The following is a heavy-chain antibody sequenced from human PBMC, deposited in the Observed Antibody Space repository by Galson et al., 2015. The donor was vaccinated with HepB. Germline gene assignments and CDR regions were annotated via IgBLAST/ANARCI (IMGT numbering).Heavy chain of an antibody. CDR2: ISAYNGYT. V-gene: IGHV1-18*01. J-gene: IGHJ5*02. CDR3: ARGGYVVVVGANQNNWFDP. Sequence: SVKVSCKASGYTFYSYSITWVRQAPGQGLEWMGRISAYNGYTNYAQKFQGRVTMTTDASTSTAYMEVRSLRSDDTAVYYCARGGYVVVVGANQNNWFDPWGQGTLVTVSS. D-gene: IGHD2-15*01. CDR1: GYTFYSYS.